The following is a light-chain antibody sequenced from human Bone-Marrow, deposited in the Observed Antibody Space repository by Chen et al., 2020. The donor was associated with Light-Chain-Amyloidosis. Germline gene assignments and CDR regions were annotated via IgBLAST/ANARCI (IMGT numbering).Light chain of an antibody. CDR2: EVS. Sequence: QSALTQPASVSGSPGQSITISCTGTSSDVGSYNLVSCYQQHPGKAPKLMIYEVSQRPSGVSNRFSGSKSGNTASLTISGLQAEDEADYYCCSYAGSSVWVFGGGTKLTVL. CDR1: SSDVGSYNL. V-gene: IGLV2-23*02. CDR3: CSYAGSSVWV. J-gene: IGLJ3*02.